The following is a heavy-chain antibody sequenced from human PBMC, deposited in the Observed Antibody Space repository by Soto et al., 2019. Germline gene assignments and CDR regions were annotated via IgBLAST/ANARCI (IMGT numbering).Heavy chain of an antibody. J-gene: IGHJ6*02. Sequence: SETLSLPCTVSGGSISSGDYYWSWIRQPPGKGLEWIGYIYYSGSTYYNPSLKSRVTISVDTSKNQFSLKLSSVTAADTAVYYCARDLIVVVPGAYYYYYGMDVWGQGTTVTVSS. CDR1: GGSISSGDYY. D-gene: IGHD2-2*01. CDR3: ARDLIVVVPGAYYYYYGMDV. CDR2: IYYSGST. V-gene: IGHV4-30-4*01.